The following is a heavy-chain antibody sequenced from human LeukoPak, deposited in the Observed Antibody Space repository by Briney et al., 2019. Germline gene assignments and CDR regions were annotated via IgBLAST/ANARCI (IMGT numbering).Heavy chain of an antibody. CDR1: GYSFINYW. CDR2: IYPSGSDT. D-gene: IGHD6-6*01. CDR3: ARQPRPGHLDP. Sequence: GESLKISCKGSGYSFINYWIGWVRQMPGKGLEWMGIIYPSGSDTRYSPSFQGQVTISADKSISTAYLQWSSLKASDTAMYYCARQPRPGHLDPWGQGTLVTVSS. V-gene: IGHV5-51*01. J-gene: IGHJ5*02.